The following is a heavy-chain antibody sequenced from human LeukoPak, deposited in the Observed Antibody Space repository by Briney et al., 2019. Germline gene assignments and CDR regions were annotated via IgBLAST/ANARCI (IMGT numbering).Heavy chain of an antibody. CDR2: VIPILGIA. V-gene: IGHV1-69*04. D-gene: IGHD5-12*01. Sequence: GASVKVSCKASGGTFSSYAISWVRQAPGQGLEWMGRVIPILGIANYAQKFQGRVTITADKSTSTAYMELSSLRSEDTAVYYCARDSGGKSGYDLPSLRALGGVYWGQGTLVTVSS. CDR1: GGTFSSYA. CDR3: ARDSGGKSGYDLPSLRALGGVY. J-gene: IGHJ4*02.